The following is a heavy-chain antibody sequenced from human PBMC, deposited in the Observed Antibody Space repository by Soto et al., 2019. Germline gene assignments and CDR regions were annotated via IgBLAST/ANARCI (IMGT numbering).Heavy chain of an antibody. CDR3: AREFRWDVY. Sequence: QVQLVQSGAEVKKPGASVKVSCKASGYTFTTYDINWVRQATGQGLEWMGWMNANSGNTGYAQKFQDRFTMAWDSSISTAYMELRSLRSEDTAVYYCAREFRWDVYWGLGTLVTVSS. CDR2: MNANSGNT. D-gene: IGHD1-26*01. CDR1: GYTFTTYD. J-gene: IGHJ4*02. V-gene: IGHV1-8*01.